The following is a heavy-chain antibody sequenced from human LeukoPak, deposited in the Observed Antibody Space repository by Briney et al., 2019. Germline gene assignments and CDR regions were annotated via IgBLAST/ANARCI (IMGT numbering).Heavy chain of an antibody. J-gene: IGHJ6*03. CDR2: IYSSGST. CDR3: ARRGGIVVPAAIDYYYYYYMDV. Sequence: SETLSLTCTVSGGSISSYYWSWIRQPPGKGLEWIGYIYSSGSTNYNPSLKSRVTISVDTSKNQFSLKLSSVTAADTAVYYCARRGGIVVPAAIDYYYYYYMDVWGKGTTVTVS. D-gene: IGHD2-2*01. V-gene: IGHV4-59*01. CDR1: GGSISSYY.